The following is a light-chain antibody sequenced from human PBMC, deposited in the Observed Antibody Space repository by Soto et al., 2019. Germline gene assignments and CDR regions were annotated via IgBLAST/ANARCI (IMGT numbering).Light chain of an antibody. CDR3: GTWDSSLSAGV. Sequence: QSVLTQPPSVSAAPGQKVTISCSGSTSNIGDNFVAWYQQFPGTAPQLLIYDNNKRPSGIPDRFSGSKSGTSATLGITGLQTGDEADYYCGTWDSSLSAGVFGGGTKLTVL. CDR2: DNN. CDR1: TSNIGDNF. J-gene: IGLJ2*01. V-gene: IGLV1-51*01.